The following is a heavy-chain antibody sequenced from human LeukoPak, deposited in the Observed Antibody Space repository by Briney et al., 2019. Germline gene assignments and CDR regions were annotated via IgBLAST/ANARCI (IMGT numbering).Heavy chain of an antibody. V-gene: IGHV1-18*01. CDR3: ARAPMVRALGAFDI. CDR1: GYTFTSYG. J-gene: IGHJ3*02. Sequence: ASVTVSCKASGYTFTSYGISWVRQAPGQGLEWMGWISAYNGNTNYAQKLQGRVTMTTDTSTSTAYMELRSLRSDDTAVYYCARAPMVRALGAFDIWGQGTMVTVSS. D-gene: IGHD3-10*01. CDR2: ISAYNGNT.